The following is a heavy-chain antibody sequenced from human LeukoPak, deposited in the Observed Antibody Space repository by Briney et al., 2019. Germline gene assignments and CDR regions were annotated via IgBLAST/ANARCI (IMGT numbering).Heavy chain of an antibody. J-gene: IGHJ4*02. CDR2: INPNSSGT. CDR3: ARSATYYYDSSELGY. Sequence: ASVKVSCKASGYTFTGYYMHWVRQAPGQGLEWTGWINPNSSGTNYAQKFQGRVTMTRDTSISTAYMELSRLRSDDTAVYYCARSATYYYDSSELGYWGQGTLVTVSS. D-gene: IGHD3-22*01. V-gene: IGHV1-2*02. CDR1: GYTFTGYY.